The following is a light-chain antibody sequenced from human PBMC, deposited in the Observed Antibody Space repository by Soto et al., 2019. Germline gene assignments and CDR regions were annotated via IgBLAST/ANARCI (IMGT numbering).Light chain of an antibody. CDR3: QQYYTTPYT. V-gene: IGKV4-1*01. CDR2: WAS. Sequence: DIVMTQSPDSLAVSLGERATINCKSSRSVLYSSNSKNYLAWYQQKPGQPPKLLIYWASTRESGVPDRFSGSGSGTDFTLTIGSLQAEDVAVYYCQQYYTTPYTFGQGTKLEIK. CDR1: RSVLYSSNSKNY. J-gene: IGKJ2*01.